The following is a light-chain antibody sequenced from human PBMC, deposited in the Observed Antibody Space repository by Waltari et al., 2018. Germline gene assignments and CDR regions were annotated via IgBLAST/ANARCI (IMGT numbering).Light chain of an antibody. CDR3: QQRNTWWT. J-gene: IGKJ1*01. V-gene: IGKV3-11*01. CDR2: DAS. Sequence: EIVLTQSPATLSLSPGERATLSCRASQSVGSYLAWYQQRPGQAPRLLISDASNRATGNPARCSGSGSETDFTLTISSLEPEDFAVYYCQQRNTWWTFGQGTKVEIK. CDR1: QSVGSY.